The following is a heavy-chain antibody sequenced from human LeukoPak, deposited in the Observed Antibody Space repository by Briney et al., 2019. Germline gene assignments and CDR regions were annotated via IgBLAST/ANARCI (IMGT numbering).Heavy chain of an antibody. D-gene: IGHD5-24*01. CDR1: GFIFTSYP. V-gene: IGHV3-64D*06. Sequence: GGSLRLSCSASGFIFTSYPMHWVRQAPGKGLEYVAVVNNNGGTTYYADSVRGRFTISRDNSKNTLYLQMSSLRPEDTAVYYCVRGWRNMDVWGQGTTVTVSS. J-gene: IGHJ6*02. CDR2: VNNNGGTT. CDR3: VRGWRNMDV.